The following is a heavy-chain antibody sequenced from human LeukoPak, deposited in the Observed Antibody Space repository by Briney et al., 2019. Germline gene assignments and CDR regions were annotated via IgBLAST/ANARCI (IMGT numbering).Heavy chain of an antibody. CDR1: DASFSSYY. V-gene: IGHV4-59*01. CDR2: IYYSGST. CDR3: ARDTRSGYSDY. D-gene: IGHD3-3*01. Sequence: SETLSLTCTVSDASFSSYYWSWIRQPPGKRLEWIRYIYYSGSTDYNPSLKSRVTISVDTSKNQFSLKLSSVTAADTAVYYCARDTRSGYSDYWGQGTLVTVSS. J-gene: IGHJ4*02.